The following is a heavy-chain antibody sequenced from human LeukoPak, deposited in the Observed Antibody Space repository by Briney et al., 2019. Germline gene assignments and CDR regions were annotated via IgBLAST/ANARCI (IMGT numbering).Heavy chain of an antibody. V-gene: IGHV4-34*01. CDR2: INHSGST. D-gene: IGHD7-27*01. CDR1: GGSFSGYY. Sequence: SETLSLTCAVYGGSFSGYYWSWIRQPPGRGLEWIGEINHSGSTNYNPSLKSRVTISVDTSKNQFSLKLSSVTAADTAVYYCARGARRTGEGYYYMDVWGKGTTVTVSS. J-gene: IGHJ6*03. CDR3: ARGARRTGEGYYYMDV.